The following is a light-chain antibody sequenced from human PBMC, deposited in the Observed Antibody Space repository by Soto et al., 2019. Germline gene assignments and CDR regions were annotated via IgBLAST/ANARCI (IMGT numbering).Light chain of an antibody. CDR2: DVS. V-gene: IGLV2-14*01. Sequence: QSVLTQPASVSGSPGQSITISCTGTSSDVGGYNYVSWYQQHPGKAPKLMIYDVSNRPSGVSNRFSGSKSGNTASLTISGLQAEDDADYYCSSYTSSSTSYYVFGTGTNVTVL. J-gene: IGLJ1*01. CDR1: SSDVGGYNY. CDR3: SSYTSSSTSYYV.